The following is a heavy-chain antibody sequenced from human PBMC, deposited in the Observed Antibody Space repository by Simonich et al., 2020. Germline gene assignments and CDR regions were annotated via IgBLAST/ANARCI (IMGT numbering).Heavy chain of an antibody. CDR2: IMANNGNK. CDR3: ARASRGTWWYYYFDY. D-gene: IGHD2-15*01. Sequence: QVQLVQSGAEVKKPGASLKVSCKASGYTFTSYGISWVRQAPGKGLEWMGWIMANNGNKNYAQKLQGRVTMTTDTSTSTAYMELRSLRSDDTAVHYCARASRGTWWYYYFDYWGQGTLVTVSS. J-gene: IGHJ4*02. V-gene: IGHV1-18*01. CDR1: GYTFTSYG.